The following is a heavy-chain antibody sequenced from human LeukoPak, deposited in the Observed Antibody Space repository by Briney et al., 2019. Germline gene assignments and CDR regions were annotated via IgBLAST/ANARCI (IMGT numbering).Heavy chain of an antibody. CDR3: ARSGGYSYGYFDY. Sequence: SETLSLTCAVYGGSFSGYYWSWIRQPPGKGLEWIGEINHSGSTNYNPSLKSRVTISVDTSKNQFSLKLSSVTAADTAVYYCARSGGYSYGYFDYWGQGTLVTVSS. J-gene: IGHJ4*02. CDR1: GGSFSGYY. CDR2: INHSGST. D-gene: IGHD5-18*01. V-gene: IGHV4-34*01.